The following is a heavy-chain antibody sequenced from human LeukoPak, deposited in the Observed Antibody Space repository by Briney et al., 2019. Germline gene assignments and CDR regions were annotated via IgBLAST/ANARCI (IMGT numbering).Heavy chain of an antibody. CDR2: ISGSGGST. V-gene: IGHV3-23*01. CDR3: AKDAVGAVAGHFDY. CDR1: GFTFSSYA. Sequence: GGSLRLSCAASGFTFSSYAMSWVCQAPGKGLEWVSAISGSGGSTYYADSVKGRLTISRDNSKNTLYLQMNSLRAEDTAVYYCAKDAVGAVAGHFDYWGQGTLVTVSS. D-gene: IGHD6-19*01. J-gene: IGHJ4*02.